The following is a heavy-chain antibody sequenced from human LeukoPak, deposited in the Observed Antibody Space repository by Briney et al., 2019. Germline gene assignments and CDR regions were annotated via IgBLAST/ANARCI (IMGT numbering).Heavy chain of an antibody. J-gene: IGHJ1*01. D-gene: IGHD4-17*01. CDR3: AGISTGSCFRH. V-gene: IGHV4-38-2*02. CDR2: ISHSGST. Sequence: PSETLSLTCSVSGYSISNDYYWGWIRQSPEKGLEWLGSISHSGSTYHNPSLRSRVTISRDMPKNQFSLELNSVTAADTAVYYCAGISTGSCFRHWGQGTLVTVSS. CDR1: GYSISNDYY.